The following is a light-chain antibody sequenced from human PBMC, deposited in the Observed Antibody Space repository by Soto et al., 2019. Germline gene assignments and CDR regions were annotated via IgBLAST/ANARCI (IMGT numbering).Light chain of an antibody. CDR2: GTS. V-gene: IGKV1-39*01. Sequence: EIQQKKTPSSLSASVGDRVTITCRASENIFSYVNWYQQKSGNAPKLLIFGTSSLHSGVPSGFSGSGSGTDFTLTISSLQPEDFATYYCQQSYSTPLTFRGGTKVDI. J-gene: IGKJ4*01. CDR3: QQSYSTPLT. CDR1: ENIFSY.